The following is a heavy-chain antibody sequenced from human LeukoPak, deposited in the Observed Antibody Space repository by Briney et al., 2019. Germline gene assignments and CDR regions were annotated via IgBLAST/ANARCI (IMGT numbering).Heavy chain of an antibody. V-gene: IGHV3-23*01. D-gene: IGHD1-26*01. CDR3: AKMQGHPLPKYYMDV. Sequence: GGSLRLSCAASGFTVSGFAMGWGPRTPGKGLEWVSGISGSGDNTLYADSGKGRVTLSRDNSKNQLYLDMNSLRAEDTAIYYCAKMQGHPLPKYYMDVWGQGTTVTVSS. CDR2: ISGSGDNT. J-gene: IGHJ6*01. CDR1: GFTVSGFA.